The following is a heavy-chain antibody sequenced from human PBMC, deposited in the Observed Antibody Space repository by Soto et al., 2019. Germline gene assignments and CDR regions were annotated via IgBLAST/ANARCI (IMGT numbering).Heavy chain of an antibody. CDR1: GFTFSSYG. CDR3: ARPIDCTNGVCPPAFDI. V-gene: IGHV3-33*01. CDR2: IWYDGSNK. D-gene: IGHD2-8*01. Sequence: QVQLVESGGGVVQPGRSLRLSCAASGFTFSSYGMHWVRQAPGKGLEWVAVIWYDGSNKYYADSVKGRFTISRDNSKKTLYLQMNSLRAEDTAVYYCARPIDCTNGVCPPAFDIWGQGTMVTVSS. J-gene: IGHJ3*02.